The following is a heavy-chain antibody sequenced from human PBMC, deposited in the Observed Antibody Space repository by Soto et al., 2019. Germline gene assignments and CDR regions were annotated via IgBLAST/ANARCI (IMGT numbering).Heavy chain of an antibody. CDR2: ISAYNGNT. J-gene: IGHJ5*02. V-gene: IGHV1-18*01. CDR1: GYTLTSYA. D-gene: IGHD5-12*01. Sequence: GASVKVSCKASGYTLTSYAISWIRQVPGQGLEWMGWISAYNGNTNYAQKFQGRITMTTDTSTSTAYMELRTLRSDDTAVYYCARSGYTKSYNLFDPWRQGTLVT. CDR3: ARSGYTKSYNLFDP.